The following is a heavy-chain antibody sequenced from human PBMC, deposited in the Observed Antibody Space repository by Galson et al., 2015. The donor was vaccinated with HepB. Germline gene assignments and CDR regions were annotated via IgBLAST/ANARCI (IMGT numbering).Heavy chain of an antibody. V-gene: IGHV3-30*18. CDR2: ISYDGSNK. CDR1: GFTFSSYG. CDR3: AKDLRGFGALDY. D-gene: IGHD3-10*01. Sequence: SLRLSCAASGFTFSSYGMHWVRQAPGKGLEWVAVISYDGSNKYYADSVKGRFTISRDNSKNTLYLQMNSLRAEDTAVYYCAKDLRGFGALDYWGQGTLATVSS. J-gene: IGHJ4*02.